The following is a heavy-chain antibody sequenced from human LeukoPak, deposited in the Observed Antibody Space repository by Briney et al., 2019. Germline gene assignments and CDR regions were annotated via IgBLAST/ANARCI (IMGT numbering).Heavy chain of an antibody. CDR1: GFTFSSYA. V-gene: IGHV3-30*04. CDR3: AKDLGYGGTLDY. D-gene: IGHD4-23*01. CDR2: ISYDGSNK. Sequence: GGSLRLSCAASGFTFSSYAMHWVRQAPGKGLEWVAVISYDGSNKYYADSVKGRFTIPRDNSKNTLYLQMNSLRAEDTAVYYCAKDLGYGGTLDYWGQGTLVTVSS. J-gene: IGHJ4*02.